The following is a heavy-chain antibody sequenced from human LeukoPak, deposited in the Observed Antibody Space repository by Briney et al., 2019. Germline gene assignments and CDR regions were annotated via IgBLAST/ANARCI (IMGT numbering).Heavy chain of an antibody. J-gene: IGHJ6*03. V-gene: IGHV3-11*04. Sequence: GGSLRLSCAASGFTFSDYYMSWIRQAPGKGLEWVSYISSSGSTIYYADSVKGRFTISRDNAKNSLYLQMNSLRAEDTAVYYCARSGYSSSWYFNYYYYYYMDVWGKRTTVTVSS. D-gene: IGHD6-13*01. CDR2: ISSSGSTI. CDR1: GFTFSDYY. CDR3: ARSGYSSSWYFNYYYYYYMDV.